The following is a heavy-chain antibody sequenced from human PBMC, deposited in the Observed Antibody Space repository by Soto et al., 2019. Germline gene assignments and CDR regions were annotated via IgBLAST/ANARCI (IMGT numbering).Heavy chain of an antibody. Sequence: SETLSLTCTVSGGSISSGDYYWSWIRQPPGKGLEWIGYIYYSGSTYYNPSLKSRVTISVDTSKNQFSLKLSSVTAADTAVYYCARGPLCSGGSCYIPIDYWGQGTLVTVSS. CDR3: ARGPLCSGGSCYIPIDY. CDR1: GGSISSGDYY. V-gene: IGHV4-30-4*01. J-gene: IGHJ4*02. CDR2: IYYSGST. D-gene: IGHD2-15*01.